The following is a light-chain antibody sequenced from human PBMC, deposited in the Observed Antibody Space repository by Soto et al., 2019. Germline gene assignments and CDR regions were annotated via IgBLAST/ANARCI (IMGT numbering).Light chain of an antibody. Sequence: DIQMTESPSSLSASVGDRVTITWRASQSVTSFLNWYQQKPGEAPKLLIYDAPSLESGVPSRFSGSGSGTEFTLTISNLQPDDFATYFCQQYHNYPRTFGQGTKVDIK. CDR2: DAP. J-gene: IGKJ1*01. CDR1: QSVTSF. CDR3: QQYHNYPRT. V-gene: IGKV1-5*01.